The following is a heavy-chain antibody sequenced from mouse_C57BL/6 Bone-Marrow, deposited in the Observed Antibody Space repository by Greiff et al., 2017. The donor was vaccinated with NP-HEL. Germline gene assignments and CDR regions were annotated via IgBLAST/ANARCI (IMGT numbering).Heavy chain of an antibody. CDR1: GYTFPSYW. Sequence: VQLQQPGAELVKPGASVKVSCKASGYTFPSYWMHWVKQRPGQGLEWIGRIHPSDSDTNYNQKFKGKATLTVEKSSSTAYMQLSSLTSEDSSVYYCATKSYGNYQDWYFDVWGTETTVTVSS. J-gene: IGHJ1*03. CDR3: ATKSYGNYQDWYFDV. D-gene: IGHD2-10*02. V-gene: IGHV1-74*01. CDR2: IHPSDSDT.